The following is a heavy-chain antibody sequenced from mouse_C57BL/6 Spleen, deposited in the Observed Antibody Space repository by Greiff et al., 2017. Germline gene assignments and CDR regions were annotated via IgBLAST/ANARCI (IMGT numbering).Heavy chain of an antibody. Sequence: EVHLVESGGDLVQPGGSLKLSCAASGFTFSSYGMSWVCQTPDKRLEWVASISSGGSYTYSPDSVTGRFTISRDNAKNTLYLQMSTVESEDTARYCCARREGKGYFDVWGTGTTVTVSS. V-gene: IGHV5-6*01. CDR2: ISSGGSYT. CDR3: ARREGKGYFDV. CDR1: GFTFSSYG. J-gene: IGHJ1*03.